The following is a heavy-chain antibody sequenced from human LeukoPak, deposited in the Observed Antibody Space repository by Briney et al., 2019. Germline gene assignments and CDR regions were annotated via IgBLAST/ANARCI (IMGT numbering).Heavy chain of an antibody. Sequence: GRSLRLSCAASGFTFSSYAMHWVRQAPGKGLEWVAVISYDGSNKYYADSVKGRFTISRDNSKNTLYLQMNSLRAEDTAVYYCARDASGTAQSFDYWGQGTLVTVSS. CDR2: ISYDGSNK. CDR3: ARDASGTAQSFDY. D-gene: IGHD1-26*01. CDR1: GFTFSSYA. J-gene: IGHJ4*02. V-gene: IGHV3-30*01.